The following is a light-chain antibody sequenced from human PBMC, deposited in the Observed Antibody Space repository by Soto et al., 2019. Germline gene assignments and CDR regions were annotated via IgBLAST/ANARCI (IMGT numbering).Light chain of an antibody. V-gene: IGKV1-5*01. J-gene: IGKJ2*01. Sequence: DIQMTQSPSTLSASVGDRVTITCRASQSVTDWLAWYQQKPGKAPNLLIYDASRLQSGIPSRFSGSRSGTEFTLTISSLQPDDFATYYCQQYTTYPYTFGQGTKLGIK. CDR3: QQYTTYPYT. CDR2: DAS. CDR1: QSVTDW.